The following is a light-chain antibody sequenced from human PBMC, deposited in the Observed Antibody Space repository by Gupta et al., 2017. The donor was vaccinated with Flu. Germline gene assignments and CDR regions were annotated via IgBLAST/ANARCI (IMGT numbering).Light chain of an antibody. Sequence: PSSFSASTGDRVTITCRASQGISSYLAWYQQKPGKAPKLLIYAASTLQSGVPSRFSGSGSVTDFTLTISCLQSEDFATYYCQQYYSYPWTFGQGTKVEIK. CDR3: QQYYSYPWT. CDR2: AAS. CDR1: QGISSY. J-gene: IGKJ1*01. V-gene: IGKV1-8*01.